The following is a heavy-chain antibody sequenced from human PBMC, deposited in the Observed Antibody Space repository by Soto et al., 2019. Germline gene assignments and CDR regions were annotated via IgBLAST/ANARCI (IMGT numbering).Heavy chain of an antibody. CDR1: GFTFSSYG. Sequence: PGGSLRLSCAASGFTFSSYGMHWVRQAPGKGLEWVAVIWYDGSNKYYADSVKGRFTISRDNSKNTLYLQMNSLRAEDTAVYYCAIARVADSSLDHWGQGILVTVSS. D-gene: IGHD3-3*01. J-gene: IGHJ4*01. CDR3: AIARVADSSLDH. V-gene: IGHV3-33*01. CDR2: IWYDGSNK.